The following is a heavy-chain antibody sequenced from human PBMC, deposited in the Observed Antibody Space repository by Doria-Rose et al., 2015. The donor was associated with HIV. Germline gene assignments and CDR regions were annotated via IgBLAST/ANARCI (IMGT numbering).Heavy chain of an antibody. D-gene: IGHD6-13*01. CDR2: IFSDDER. CDR3: ARIKSSRWYHKYYFDF. V-gene: IGHV2-26*01. Sequence: QVTLKESGPVLVKPTETLTLTCTVSGVSLSSPGMGVSWIRQPPGKALEWLANIFSDDERSFKTSLSSSLTISRGTSKSQLVLTMTDMDPVDTATYYCARIKSSRWYHKYYFDFWGQGTLAIVSA. CDR1: GVSLSSPGMG. J-gene: IGHJ4*02.